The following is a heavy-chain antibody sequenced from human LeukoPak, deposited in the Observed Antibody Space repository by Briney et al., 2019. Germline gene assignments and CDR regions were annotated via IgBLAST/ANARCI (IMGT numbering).Heavy chain of an antibody. J-gene: IGHJ6*03. V-gene: IGHV3-23*01. CDR1: GFTFSSYG. CDR3: AKGGYCSSTSCPHSYYYYYMDV. D-gene: IGHD2-2*01. Sequence: PGGSLRLSCAASGFTFSSYGMSWVRQAPGKGLEWVSAISGSGGSTYYAGSVKGRFTISRDNSKNTLYLQMNSLRAEDTAVYYCAKGGYCSSTSCPHSYYYYYMDVWGKGTTVTISS. CDR2: ISGSGGST.